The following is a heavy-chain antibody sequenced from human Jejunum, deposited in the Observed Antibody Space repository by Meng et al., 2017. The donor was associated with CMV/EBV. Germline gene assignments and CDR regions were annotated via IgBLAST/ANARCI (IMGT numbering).Heavy chain of an antibody. CDR2: IYHSGRT. CDR1: GGSIRNDQW. J-gene: IGHJ4*02. CDR3: TTLYGDSIS. Sequence: QVQLQESGPGLVKPSGTLSLTCDVSGGSIRNDQWWSGVRQAPGKGLEWIGEIYHSGRTNYNPSVKSRVSMSVDKSQNHFSLRLSSVTAADTVVYYCTTLYGDSISWGQGTLVTVSS. D-gene: IGHD4-17*01. V-gene: IGHV4-4*02.